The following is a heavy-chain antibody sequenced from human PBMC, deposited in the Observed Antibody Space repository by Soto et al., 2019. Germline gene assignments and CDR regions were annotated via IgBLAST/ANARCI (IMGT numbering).Heavy chain of an antibody. CDR2: INGYSGST. D-gene: IGHD3-3*01. Sequence: QVHLVQSGAEVKKTGASVKVSCKASGYDLTTYGINWVRQAPGQGLEWMGWINGYSGSTHYAQMFQDRVNMTTDTSTNTAYMELRNLRSDDTAVYYCARQSTIYGMIIIYFDHWGQGSLVTVSS. V-gene: IGHV1-18*01. CDR3: ARQSTIYGMIIIYFDH. J-gene: IGHJ4*02. CDR1: GYDLTTYG.